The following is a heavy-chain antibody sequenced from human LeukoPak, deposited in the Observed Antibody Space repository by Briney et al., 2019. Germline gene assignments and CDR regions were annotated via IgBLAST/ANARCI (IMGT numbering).Heavy chain of an antibody. J-gene: IGHJ4*02. CDR2: INSDGSAT. D-gene: IGHD3-16*02. CDR3: ARGTAGYHSSYFDY. Sequence: SGGSLRLSCAASGFTVSSNYMSWVRQAPGKGLEWVSRINSDGSATAYADSVKGRFTISRDNAENTLYLQMNSLRAEDTAVYYCARGTAGYHSSYFDYWGQGTLVTVSS. V-gene: IGHV3-74*01. CDR1: GFTVSSNY.